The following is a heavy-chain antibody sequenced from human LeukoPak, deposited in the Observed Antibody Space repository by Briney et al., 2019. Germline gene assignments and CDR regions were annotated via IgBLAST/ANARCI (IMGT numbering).Heavy chain of an antibody. Sequence: PSETLSLTCTVSGGSISSSSYYWGWIRQPPGKVLEWIGSIYYSGSTYYNPSLKSRVTISVDTSKNQFSLKLSSVTAADTAVYYCARRLGDGYYYFDYWGQGTLVTVSS. J-gene: IGHJ4*02. V-gene: IGHV4-39*01. CDR1: GGSISSSSYY. D-gene: IGHD5-24*01. CDR2: IYYSGST. CDR3: ARRLGDGYYYFDY.